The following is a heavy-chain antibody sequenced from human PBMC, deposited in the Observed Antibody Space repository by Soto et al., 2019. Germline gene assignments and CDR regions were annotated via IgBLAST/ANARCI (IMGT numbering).Heavy chain of an antibody. V-gene: IGHV1-18*01. CDR1: GFTIRGYG. D-gene: IGHD3-3*01. CDR2: ISGYNGSI. CDR3: ARVRKYYDFWSGSNWFDP. Sequence: ASVKVSCKASGFTIRGYGISWVRQAPGQGLEWMGWISGYNGSINYAHNLHGRVTMTTDTSTSTAYMELRSLRSDDTAVYYCARVRKYYDFWSGSNWFDPWGQGTLVTVSS. J-gene: IGHJ5*02.